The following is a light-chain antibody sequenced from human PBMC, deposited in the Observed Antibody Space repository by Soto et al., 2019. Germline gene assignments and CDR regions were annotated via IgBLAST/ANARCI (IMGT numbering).Light chain of an antibody. CDR1: QSVSSS. Sequence: EIVMTQSPATLSMSPGERDTLSCRASQSVSSSLAWNQQKPGQAHRLLIYGASTRATGVPDRFSGSGSGTEFTLTISSLQSEDFAVYYCQQYNKWPWTFGQGTKVEIK. CDR2: GAS. J-gene: IGKJ1*01. V-gene: IGKV3-15*01. CDR3: QQYNKWPWT.